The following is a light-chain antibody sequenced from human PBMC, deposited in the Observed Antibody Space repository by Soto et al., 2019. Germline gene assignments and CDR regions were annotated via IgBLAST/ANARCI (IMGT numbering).Light chain of an antibody. CDR2: KAS. V-gene: IGKV1-5*03. J-gene: IGKJ4*01. CDR1: QTISSW. Sequence: DIQMTQSPSPLSASVGDRVTITCRARQTISSWLAWYQQKPGKAPKLLIYKASSLETGVPSRFRGSGSGTEFTLTISSLQPDDLATYYCQQYNSYPLTFGGGTKVEIK. CDR3: QQYNSYPLT.